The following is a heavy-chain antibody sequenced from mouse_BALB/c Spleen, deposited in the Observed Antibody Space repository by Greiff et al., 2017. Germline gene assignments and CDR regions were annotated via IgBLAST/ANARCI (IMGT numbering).Heavy chain of an antibody. D-gene: IGHD4-1*01. CDR3: ARSWDVPLDD. V-gene: IGHV1-54*01. J-gene: IGHJ2*01. CDR1: GYAFTNYL. Sequence: VQLQESGAELVRPGTSVKVSCKASGYAFTNYLIEWVKQRPGQGLEWIGVINPGSGGTNYNEKFKGKATLTADKSSSTAYMQLSSLTSDDSAVYFCARSWDVPLDDWGQGTTLTVAS. CDR2: INPGSGGT.